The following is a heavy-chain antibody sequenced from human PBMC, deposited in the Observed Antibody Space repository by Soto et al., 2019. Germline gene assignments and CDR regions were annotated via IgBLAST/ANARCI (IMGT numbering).Heavy chain of an antibody. CDR2: ISSSSSTI. CDR1: GFTFSSYS. J-gene: IGHJ6*02. CDR3: ARDRRFLEWPDKRAVYYYGMDV. D-gene: IGHD3-3*01. V-gene: IGHV3-48*02. Sequence: PGGSLRLSCAASGFTFSSYSMNWVRQAPGKGLEWVSYISSSSSTIYYADSVKGRFTISRDNAKNSLYLQMNSLRDEDTAVYYCARDRRFLEWPDKRAVYYYGMDVWGQGTTVTVSS.